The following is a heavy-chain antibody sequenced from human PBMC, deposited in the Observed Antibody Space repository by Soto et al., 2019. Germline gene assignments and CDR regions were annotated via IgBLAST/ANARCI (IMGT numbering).Heavy chain of an antibody. CDR3: ARVGGINWFDP. CDR1: GGSFSGYY. Sequence: ASETLSLTCAVYGGSFSGYYWTWIRQPPGTGLEWIGEIIHSVSTNYNPSLKIRVTISVDTSKNQFSLKLTSVTAADTAVYYCARVGGINWFDPWGQGTLVTVSS. D-gene: IGHD3-16*01. CDR2: IIHSVST. J-gene: IGHJ5*02. V-gene: IGHV4-34*12.